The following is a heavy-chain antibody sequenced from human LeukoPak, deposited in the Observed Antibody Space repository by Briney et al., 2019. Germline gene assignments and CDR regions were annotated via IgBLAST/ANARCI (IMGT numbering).Heavy chain of an antibody. J-gene: IGHJ4*02. CDR3: ARGDLIVVVTAIADY. Sequence: PGGSLRLSCAASGFTFSNYGMNWVRQAPGKGLEWVSYISSSSSALYYADSVKGRFTISRDNAKNSLYLQMNSLRAEDTAVYYCARGDLIVVVTAIADYWGQGTLVTVSS. D-gene: IGHD2-21*02. V-gene: IGHV3-48*01. CDR2: ISSSSSAL. CDR1: GFTFSNYG.